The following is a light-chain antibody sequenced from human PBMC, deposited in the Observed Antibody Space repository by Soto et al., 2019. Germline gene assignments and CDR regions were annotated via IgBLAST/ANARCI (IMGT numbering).Light chain of an antibody. CDR3: QQYGSSWT. CDR2: GAT. CDR1: ETVNSN. J-gene: IGKJ1*01. V-gene: IGKV3-20*01. Sequence: IVMTQSPAPLSVSLGERASLSCRASETVNSNLAWYQQKPGQAPRLLIYGATSRATGIPDRFSGSGAGTDSTLTISRLEPEDFAVYYCQQYGSSWTFGQGTKVDIK.